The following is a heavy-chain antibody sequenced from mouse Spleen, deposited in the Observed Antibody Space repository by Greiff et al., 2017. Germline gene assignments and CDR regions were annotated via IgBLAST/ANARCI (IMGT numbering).Heavy chain of an antibody. V-gene: IGHV5-6*01. D-gene: IGHD1-1*02. Sequence: EVKLQESGGDLVKPGGSLKLSCAASGFTFSSYGMSWVRQTPDKRLEWVATISSGGSYTYYPDSVKGRFTISRDNAKNTLYLQMSSLKSEDTAMYYCARQGGYAMDYWGQGTSVTVSS. CDR2: ISSGGSYT. J-gene: IGHJ4*01. CDR3: ARQGGYAMDY. CDR1: GFTFSSYG.